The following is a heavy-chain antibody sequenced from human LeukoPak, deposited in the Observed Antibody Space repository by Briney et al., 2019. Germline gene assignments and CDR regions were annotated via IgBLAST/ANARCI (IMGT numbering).Heavy chain of an antibody. Sequence: SGGSLRLSCGASGLTFSSYVMSWVRQAPGKGLEWVSAITGRGDSTYYADSVKGRFTISRDNSKNTLYLQMNSLRAEDTAVYYCAKRGPAGAGKSPDYFEYWGQGTLVTVSS. CDR1: GLTFSSYV. CDR2: ITGRGDST. D-gene: IGHD6-19*01. CDR3: AKRGPAGAGKSPDYFEY. J-gene: IGHJ4*02. V-gene: IGHV3-23*01.